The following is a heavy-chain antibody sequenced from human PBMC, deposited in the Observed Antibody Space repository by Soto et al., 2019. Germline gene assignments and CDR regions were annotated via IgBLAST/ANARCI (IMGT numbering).Heavy chain of an antibody. CDR3: ARHSLALRKNNWFDP. D-gene: IGHD3-3*02. J-gene: IGHJ5*02. Sequence: TLETLSLTCAVSDDSIRSGYYWAWIRQPPGKGLEWIGSIYHSGTTYYNPSLKSRVTMSVDTSKNQFSLRLRSVTAADTALYFCARHSLALRKNNWFDPWGQGIMVTVSS. V-gene: IGHV4-38-2*01. CDR1: DDSIRSGYY. CDR2: IYHSGTT.